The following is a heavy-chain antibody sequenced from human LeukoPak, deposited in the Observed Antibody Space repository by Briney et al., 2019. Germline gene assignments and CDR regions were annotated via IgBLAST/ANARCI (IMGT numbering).Heavy chain of an antibody. CDR2: IKPNSGST. CDR1: GYTFNSYD. CDR3: TRLVGCSSTSCYSPDNWFDP. J-gene: IGHJ5*02. D-gene: IGHD2-2*01. V-gene: IGHV1-8*01. Sequence: ASVKLSCNASGYTFNSYDIHWVRQATGQGPEWMGWIKPNSGSTDSAQKFRGRVTLTTDTSTSTAYLELSSLTSEDTAVYYCTRLVGCSSTSCYSPDNWFDPWGQGTLDTVSP.